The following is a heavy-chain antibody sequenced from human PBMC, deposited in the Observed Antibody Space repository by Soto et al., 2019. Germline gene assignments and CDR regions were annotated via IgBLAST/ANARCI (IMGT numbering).Heavy chain of an antibody. Sequence: SETLSLTCTVSGGSISSYYWSWIRQPPGKGLEWIGYIYYSGSTNYNPSLKSRVTISVDTSKNQFSLKLSSVTAADTAVYYCASQYYDILTGYYTVGRFDYWGQGTLVTVSS. D-gene: IGHD3-9*01. V-gene: IGHV4-59*08. CDR3: ASQYYDILTGYYTVGRFDY. CDR2: IYYSGST. J-gene: IGHJ4*02. CDR1: GGSISSYY.